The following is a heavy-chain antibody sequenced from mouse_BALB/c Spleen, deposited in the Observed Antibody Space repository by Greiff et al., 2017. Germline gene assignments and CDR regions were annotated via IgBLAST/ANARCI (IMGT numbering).Heavy chain of an antibody. CDR2: INPSSGYT. CDR1: GYTFTSYT. CDR3: ASQGTTVPWFAY. J-gene: IGHJ3*01. D-gene: IGHD1-1*01. Sequence: VQLQQSGAELARPGASVKMSCKASGYTFTSYTMHWVKQRPGQGLEWIGYINPSSGYTNYNQKFKDKATLTADKSSSTAYMQLSSLTSEDSAVYYCASQGTTVPWFAYWGQGTLVTVSA. V-gene: IGHV1-4*01.